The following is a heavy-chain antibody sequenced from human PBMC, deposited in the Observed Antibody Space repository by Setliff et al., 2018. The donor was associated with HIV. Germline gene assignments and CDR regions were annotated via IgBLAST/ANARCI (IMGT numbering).Heavy chain of an antibody. J-gene: IGHJ6*03. Sequence: ASVKVSCKASGYTFTNYYMHWVRQAPGQGLEWMGWISPNSGGTNYAQKFQGRVTMIRNTSISTAYMELISLRSEDTAVYYCARGRGYYYYYMDVWGKGTTVTVSS. CDR3: ARGRGYYYYYMDV. V-gene: IGHV1-2*02. D-gene: IGHD3-10*01. CDR2: ISPNSGGT. CDR1: GYTFTNYY.